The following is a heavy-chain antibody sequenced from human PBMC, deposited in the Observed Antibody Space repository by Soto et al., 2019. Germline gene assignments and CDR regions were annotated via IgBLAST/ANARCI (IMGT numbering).Heavy chain of an antibody. D-gene: IGHD4-17*01. J-gene: IGHJ6*01. V-gene: IGHV4-4*02. Sequence: PSETLSLTCAVSGGSISSSNWWSWVRQPPGKGLEWIGEIYHSGSTNYNPSLKSRVTISVDKSKNQFSLKLSSVTAADTAVYYCARVRYYYYYYGMDVWGQGXTVTVSS. CDR2: IYHSGST. CDR1: GGSISSSNW. CDR3: ARVRYYYYYYGMDV.